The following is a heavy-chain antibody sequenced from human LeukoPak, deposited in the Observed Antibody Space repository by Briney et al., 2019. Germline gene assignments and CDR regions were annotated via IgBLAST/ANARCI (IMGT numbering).Heavy chain of an antibody. CDR2: INSDGSST. CDR1: GFTFSSYW. V-gene: IGHV3-74*01. Sequence: GGSLRLSCAASGFTFSSYWMHWVRQAPGKGLVWVSRINSDGSSTSYADSVKGRFTISRDNAKNTLYLQMNGLRAEDTAVYYCARGGRVLLWFGESTSPDYWGQGTLVTVSS. CDR3: ARGGRVLLWFGESTSPDY. D-gene: IGHD3-10*01. J-gene: IGHJ4*02.